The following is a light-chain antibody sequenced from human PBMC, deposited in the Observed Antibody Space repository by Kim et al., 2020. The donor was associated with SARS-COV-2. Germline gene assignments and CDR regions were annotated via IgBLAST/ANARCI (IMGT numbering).Light chain of an antibody. CDR1: NIGSKS. Sequence: SYELTQLPSVSVAPGKTARITCGGNNIGSKSVHWYQQKPGQAPVLVIYYDSDRPSGIPERFSGSNSGNTATLTISRVEAGDEADYYCQVWDSSRDRVFGG. V-gene: IGLV3-21*04. CDR2: YDS. J-gene: IGLJ2*01. CDR3: QVWDSSRDRV.